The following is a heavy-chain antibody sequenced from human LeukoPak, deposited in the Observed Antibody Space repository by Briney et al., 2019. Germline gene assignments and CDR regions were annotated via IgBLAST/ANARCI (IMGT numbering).Heavy chain of an antibody. CDR1: GFTFDDYG. D-gene: IGHD3-3*01. CDR3: VKDSNYDFWSGYYKGFDN. CDR2: ISRDGGCT. Sequence: PGGSLRLSCAASGFTSGFTFDDYGMNWVRQVPGEGLEWVSGISRDGGCTGYADSVQGRFTISRDNSRNSLHLQMNSLRVEDTAFYYCVKDSNYDFWSGYYKGFDNWGRGTLVTVSS. V-gene: IGHV3-20*04. J-gene: IGHJ4*02.